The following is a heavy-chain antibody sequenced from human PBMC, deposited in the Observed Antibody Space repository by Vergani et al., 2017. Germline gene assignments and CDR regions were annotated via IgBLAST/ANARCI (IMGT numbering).Heavy chain of an antibody. J-gene: IGHJ2*01. CDR1: GFTFSSYS. D-gene: IGHD4-17*01. Sequence: EVQLVESGGGLVQPGGSLRLPCAASGFTFSSYSMHWVRQAPGKGLEWVSYIRSSSSTIYYADSVKGRFTISRDNAKNSLYLQMNSLRAEHTAVYYCARRLRDYGDYLFWYFDLWGRGTLVTVSS. CDR3: ARRLRDYGDYLFWYFDL. V-gene: IGHV3-48*01. CDR2: IRSSSSTI.